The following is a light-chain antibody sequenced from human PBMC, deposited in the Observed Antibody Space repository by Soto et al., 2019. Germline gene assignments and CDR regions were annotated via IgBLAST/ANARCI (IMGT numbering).Light chain of an antibody. CDR2: KAY. CDR3: QHYNSYSEA. Sequence: DIQMTQSPSTLSGSVGDRVTITCRASQTISSWLAWYQQKPGKAPKLLIYKAYTLKSGVPSRFSGSGSGTEFTLTISSLQPDDFATYYCQHYNSYSEAFGQRTNVDI. V-gene: IGKV1-5*03. J-gene: IGKJ1*01. CDR1: QTISSW.